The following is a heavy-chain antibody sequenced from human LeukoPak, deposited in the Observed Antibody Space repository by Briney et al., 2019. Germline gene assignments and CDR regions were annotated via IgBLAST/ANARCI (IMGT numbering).Heavy chain of an antibody. J-gene: IGHJ4*02. CDR2: ISSSGSTI. Sequence: GGSLRLSCAASGFTFSDYYMSWIRQAPGKGLEWVSYISSSGSTIYYADSVKGRFTISRGNAKNSLYLQMNSLRAEDTAVYYCARVFPKWEPDYWGQGTLVTVSS. CDR1: GFTFSDYY. D-gene: IGHD1-26*01. V-gene: IGHV3-11*01. CDR3: ARVFPKWEPDY.